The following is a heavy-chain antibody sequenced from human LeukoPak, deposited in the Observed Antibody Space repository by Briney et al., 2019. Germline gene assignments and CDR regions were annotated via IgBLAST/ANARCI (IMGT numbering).Heavy chain of an antibody. V-gene: IGHV1-69*05. CDR2: IIPIFGTA. D-gene: IGHD2-2*01. CDR1: GGTFSSYA. J-gene: IGHJ5*02. CDR3: AREPRDIVVVPAALGNWFDP. Sequence: SVKVSCKASGGTFSSYAISWVRQAPGQGLEWMGRIIPIFGTANYAQKFQGRVTITTDESTSTAYMELSSLRSEDTAVYYCAREPRDIVVVPAALGNWFDPWGQGTLVTVSS.